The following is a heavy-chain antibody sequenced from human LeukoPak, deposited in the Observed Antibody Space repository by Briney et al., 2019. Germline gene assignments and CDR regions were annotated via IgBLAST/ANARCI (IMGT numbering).Heavy chain of an antibody. CDR1: GGSISSYY. V-gene: IGHV4-59*01. CDR3: AREPPHDYGNYFDY. CDR2: IYYSGST. Sequence: SETLSLTCTVSGGSISSYYWSWIRQPPGEGLEWIGYIYYSGSTNYNPSLKSRVTISVDTSKNQFSLKLSSVTAADTAVYYCAREPPHDYGNYFDYWGQGTLVTVSS. D-gene: IGHD4-17*01. J-gene: IGHJ4*02.